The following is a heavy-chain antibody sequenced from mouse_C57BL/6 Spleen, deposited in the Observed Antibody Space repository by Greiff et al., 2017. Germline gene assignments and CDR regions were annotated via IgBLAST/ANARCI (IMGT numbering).Heavy chain of an antibody. CDR3: TRLDNSGWDFDY. CDR2: IDPETGGT. Sequence: VQLQESGAELVRPGASVTMSCKASGYTFTDYEMHWVKQTPVHGLEWIGAIDPETGGTAYNQKFKGKAILTADKSSSTAYMELRSLTSEDSAVYYCTRLDNSGWDFDYWGQGTTLTVAS. CDR1: GYTFTDYE. D-gene: IGHD3-2*02. V-gene: IGHV1-15*01. J-gene: IGHJ2*01.